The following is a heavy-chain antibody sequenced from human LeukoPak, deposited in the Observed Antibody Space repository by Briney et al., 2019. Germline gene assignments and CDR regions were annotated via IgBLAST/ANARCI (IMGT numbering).Heavy chain of an antibody. V-gene: IGHV4-34*01. Sequence: SETLSLTCAVYGGSFSGYYWSWIRQPPGKGLEWFGEINHSGSTNYNPSLKSRVTISVDTSKNQFSLKLSSVTAADTAVYYCARRPVLLRKNWFDPWGQGTLVTVSS. CDR2: INHSGST. CDR1: GGSFSGYY. D-gene: IGHD3-10*01. J-gene: IGHJ5*02. CDR3: ARRPVLLRKNWFDP.